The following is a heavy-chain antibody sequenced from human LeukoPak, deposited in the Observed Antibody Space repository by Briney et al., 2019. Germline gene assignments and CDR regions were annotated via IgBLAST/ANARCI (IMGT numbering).Heavy chain of an antibody. Sequence: TSETLSLTRTVSGGSISSSSYYWGWIRQPPGKGPEWIGSIYYSGNTYYNPSLKSRVTISVDTSKNQFSLKLSSVTAADTAVYYCARSVLRYFDWPRGDAFDIWGQGTMVTVSS. CDR2: IYYSGNT. V-gene: IGHV4-39*01. CDR3: ARSVLRYFDWPRGDAFDI. D-gene: IGHD3-9*01. CDR1: GGSISSSSYY. J-gene: IGHJ3*02.